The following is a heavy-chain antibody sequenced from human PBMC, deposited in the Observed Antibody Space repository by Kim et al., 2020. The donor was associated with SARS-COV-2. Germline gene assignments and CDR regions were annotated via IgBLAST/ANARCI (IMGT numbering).Heavy chain of an antibody. CDR3: ARDSDDFWSGYPPNNWFDP. V-gene: IGHV3-7*01. CDR2: IKQDGSEK. D-gene: IGHD3-3*01. Sequence: GGSLRLSCAASGFTFSSYWMSWVRQAPGKGLEWVANIKQDGSEKYYVDSVKGRFTISRDNAKNSLYLQMNSLRAEDTAVYYCARDSDDFWSGYPPNNWFDPWGQGTLVTVSS. CDR1: GFTFSSYW. J-gene: IGHJ5*02.